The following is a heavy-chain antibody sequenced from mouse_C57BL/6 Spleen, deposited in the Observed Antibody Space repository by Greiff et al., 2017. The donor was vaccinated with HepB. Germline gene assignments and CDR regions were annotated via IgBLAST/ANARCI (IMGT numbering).Heavy chain of an antibody. CDR2: ISSGGSYT. CDR1: GFTFSSYG. CDR3: ARQGGYGYDPAWFAY. D-gene: IGHD2-2*01. Sequence: DVKLVESGGDLVKPGGSLKLSCAASGFTFSSYGMSWVRQTPDKRLEWVATISSGGSYTYYPDSVKGRFTISRDNAKNTLYLQMSSLKSEDTAMYYCARQGGYGYDPAWFAYWGQGTLVTVSA. V-gene: IGHV5-6*02. J-gene: IGHJ3*01.